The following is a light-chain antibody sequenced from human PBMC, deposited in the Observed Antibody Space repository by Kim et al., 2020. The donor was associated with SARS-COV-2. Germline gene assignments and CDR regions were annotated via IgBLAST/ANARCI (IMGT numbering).Light chain of an antibody. CDR1: SSDVGSYNL. Sequence: GQSITISCTGTSSDVGSYNLVSWYQQHPGKAPKFMIYEVSKRPSGVSNRFSGSKSGNTASLTISGLQAEDEADYYCCSCAGSSTLVFGGGTQLTVL. CDR3: CSCAGSSTLV. CDR2: EVS. V-gene: IGLV2-23*02. J-gene: IGLJ2*01.